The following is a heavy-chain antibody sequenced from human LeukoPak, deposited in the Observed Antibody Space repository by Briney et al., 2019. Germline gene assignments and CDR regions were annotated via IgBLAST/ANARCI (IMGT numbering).Heavy chain of an antibody. CDR1: GFTFSSYW. Sequence: GGSLRLSCAASGFTFSSYWMSWVRQAPGKRLEWVANIKQDGSEKYYVDSVKGRFTISRDNAKNSLYLQMNSLRAEDTAVYYCARSRCSSTSCLYFQHWGQGTLVTVSS. J-gene: IGHJ1*01. CDR2: IKQDGSEK. CDR3: ARSRCSSTSCLYFQH. V-gene: IGHV3-7*03. D-gene: IGHD2-2*01.